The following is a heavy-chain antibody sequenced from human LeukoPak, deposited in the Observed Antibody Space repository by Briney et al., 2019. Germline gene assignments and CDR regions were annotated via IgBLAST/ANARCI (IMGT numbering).Heavy chain of an antibody. D-gene: IGHD3-22*01. Sequence: RASVKVSCKASGYTFTSYAMNWVRQAPGQGLEWMGWISTNTGNPTYAQGFTGRFVFSLDTSVSTAYLQISSLKAEDTAVYYCARDSSGYRSWFDPWGQGTLVTVSS. CDR2: ISTNTGNP. J-gene: IGHJ5*02. CDR3: ARDSSGYRSWFDP. CDR1: GYTFTSYA. V-gene: IGHV7-4-1*02.